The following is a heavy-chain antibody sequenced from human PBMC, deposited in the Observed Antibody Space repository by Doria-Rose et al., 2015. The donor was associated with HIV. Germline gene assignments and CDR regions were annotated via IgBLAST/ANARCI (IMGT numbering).Heavy chain of an antibody. J-gene: IGHJ4*02. V-gene: IGHV4-59*01. Sequence: QVQPQESGPGLVKPSETLSLTCSVSGGSISHYYWGWIRQPPGKGLEYIGDILYTGSTNYSPSLKSRVSISIDTSKNKFSLRLSSVTAADTAVYYCARVLSGTYDYWGQGTLVTVSS. CDR1: GGSISHYY. CDR2: ILYTGST. CDR3: ARVLSGTYDY. D-gene: IGHD1-26*01.